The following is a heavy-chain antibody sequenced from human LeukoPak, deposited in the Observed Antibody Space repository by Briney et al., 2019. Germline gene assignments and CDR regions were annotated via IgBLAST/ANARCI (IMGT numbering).Heavy chain of an antibody. CDR1: GGSFSGYY. V-gene: IGHV3-11*04. D-gene: IGHD3-10*02. CDR2: IGPSGSAI. CDR3: AELGITMIGGV. Sequence: LSLTCAVYGGSFSGYYWSWIRQVPGKGLEWLLYIGPSGSAIYYADSVKGRFTISRDNAKNSLYLQMNSLRAEDTAVYYCAELGITMIGGVWGKGTTVTISS. J-gene: IGHJ6*04.